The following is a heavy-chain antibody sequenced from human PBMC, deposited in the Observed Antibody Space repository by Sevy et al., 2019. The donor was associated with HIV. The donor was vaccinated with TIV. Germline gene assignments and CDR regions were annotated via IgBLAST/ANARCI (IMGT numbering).Heavy chain of an antibody. V-gene: IGHV4-61*02. CDR2: NYTSGST. CDR3: ATSITMVRGEFDY. J-gene: IGHJ4*02. Sequence: SETLSLTCTVSGGSISSGSYYWSWIRQPAGKGLEWIGRNYTSGSTNYNPSLKSRVTISVDTSKNQFSLKLSSVTAADTAVYYCATSITMVRGEFDYWGQGTLVTVSS. CDR1: GGSISSGSYY. D-gene: IGHD3-10*01.